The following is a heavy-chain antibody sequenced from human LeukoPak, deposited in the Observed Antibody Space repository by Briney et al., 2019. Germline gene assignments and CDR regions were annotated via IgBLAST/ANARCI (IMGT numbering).Heavy chain of an antibody. J-gene: IGHJ6*02. CDR3: ARDRAGKLWFGELSYSGGMDV. V-gene: IGHV1-46*01. Sequence: WASVKVSYKASGYTFTSYYMHWVRQAPGQGLEWMGIINPSGGSTSYAQKFQGRVTMTRDTSTSTVYMELSSLRSEDTAVYYCARDRAGKLWFGELSYSGGMDVWGQGTTVTVSS. CDR1: GYTFTSYY. D-gene: IGHD3-10*01. CDR2: INPSGGST.